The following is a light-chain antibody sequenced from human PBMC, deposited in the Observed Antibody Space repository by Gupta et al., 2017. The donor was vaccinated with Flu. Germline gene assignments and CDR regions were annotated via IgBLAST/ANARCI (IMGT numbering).Light chain of an antibody. V-gene: IGKV3-20*01. J-gene: IGKJ1*01. CDR2: GAS. Sequence: DIVFTQSLVTLPVSPGERATLSCRASQSVSSGYLAWYQQRPGQAPRLLMYGASTRAPDIPDRFRGSGSGTDFSLTITRLEPEDFAVYYCHHYVNSRGTFGQGTKVEIK. CDR1: QSVSSGY. CDR3: HHYVNSRGT.